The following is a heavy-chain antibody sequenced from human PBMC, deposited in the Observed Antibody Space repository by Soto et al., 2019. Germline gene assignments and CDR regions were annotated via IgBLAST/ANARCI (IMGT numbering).Heavy chain of an antibody. J-gene: IGHJ5*02. CDR1: GYSFTSYW. D-gene: IGHD2-2*01. Sequence: PGESLKISCKGSGYSFTSYWISWVRQMPGKGLEWMGRIDPSDSYTNYSPSFQGHVTISADKSISTAYLQWSSLKASDTAMYYCARIVVPAAMHNWFDPWGQGTLVTVSS. CDR3: ARIVVPAAMHNWFDP. V-gene: IGHV5-10-1*01. CDR2: IDPSDSYT.